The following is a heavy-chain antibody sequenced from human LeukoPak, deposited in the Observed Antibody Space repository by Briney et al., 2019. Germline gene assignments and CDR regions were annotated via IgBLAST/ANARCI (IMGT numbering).Heavy chain of an antibody. CDR2: ISSRGRTI. J-gene: IGHJ4*02. CDR1: VFTFSTYE. CDR3: ASGDDFWSGYHFDY. Sequence: GGSLRLSCAASVFTFSTYEMNWVRQAPGKGLEWVSYISSRGRTIYYADSVKGRFTISRDNAKNSLYLQMNSPRAEDTAVYYCASGDDFWSGYHFDYWGLGTLVTVSS. V-gene: IGHV3-48*03. D-gene: IGHD3-3*01.